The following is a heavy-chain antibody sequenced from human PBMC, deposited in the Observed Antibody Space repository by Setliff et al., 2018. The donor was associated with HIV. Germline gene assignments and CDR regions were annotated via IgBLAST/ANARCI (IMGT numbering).Heavy chain of an antibody. V-gene: IGHV4-61*09. CDR3: ARTRSGTYYGEMNWFDP. D-gene: IGHD3-10*01. CDR1: GGSISSGSYY. CDR2: IHTTGTT. J-gene: IGHJ5*02. Sequence: PSETLSLTCTVSGGSISSGSYYWSWIRQPAGEGLEWIGQIHTTGTTNCNPSLKSRVTISVDTSKNRFSLTLRSVTAADTAVYYCARTRSGTYYGEMNWFDPWGQGILVTVPQ.